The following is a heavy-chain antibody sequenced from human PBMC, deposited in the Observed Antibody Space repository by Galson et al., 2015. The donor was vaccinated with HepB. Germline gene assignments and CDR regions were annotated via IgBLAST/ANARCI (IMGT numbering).Heavy chain of an antibody. Sequence: QSGAEVKKPGESLKISCTASGYSFTTYWIGWVRQMPGKGLEWMAIIYPGDSDARYSPSFQGQVTISADNSISTAYLQWSSLKASDTAMYYCARQIPNGDYGEINYWYFDLWGRGTLVTVSS. V-gene: IGHV5-51*01. J-gene: IGHJ2*01. CDR1: GYSFTTYW. D-gene: IGHD4-17*01. CDR2: IYPGDSDA. CDR3: ARQIPNGDYGEINYWYFDL.